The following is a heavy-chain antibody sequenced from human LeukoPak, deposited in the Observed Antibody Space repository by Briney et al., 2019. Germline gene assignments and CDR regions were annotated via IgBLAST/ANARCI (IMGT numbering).Heavy chain of an antibody. CDR3: ARFSPNYYGSGSSRYYFDY. D-gene: IGHD3-10*01. CDR1: GGSISSYY. Sequence: PSETLSLTCTVSGGSISSYYWSWIRQPPGKGLEWIGYIYYSGSTNYNPSLKSRVTISVDTSKNQFSPKLSSVTAADTAVYYCARFSPNYYGSGSSRYYFDYWGQGTLVTVSS. V-gene: IGHV4-59*01. J-gene: IGHJ4*02. CDR2: IYYSGST.